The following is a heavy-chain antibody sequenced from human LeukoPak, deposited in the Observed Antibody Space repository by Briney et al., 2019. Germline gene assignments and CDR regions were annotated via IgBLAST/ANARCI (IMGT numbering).Heavy chain of an antibody. CDR2: ISYDGSNK. V-gene: IGHV3-30*18. CDR1: GFTFSSYG. J-gene: IGHJ6*02. D-gene: IGHD2-2*02. CDR3: AKGTGYCSSTSCYTHYYYYGMDV. Sequence: PGGSLRLPCAASGFTFSSYGMHWVRQAPGKGLEWVAVISYDGSNKYYADSVKGRFTISRDNSKNTLYLQMNSLRAEDTAVYYCAKGTGYCSSTSCYTHYYYYGMDVWGQGTTVTVSS.